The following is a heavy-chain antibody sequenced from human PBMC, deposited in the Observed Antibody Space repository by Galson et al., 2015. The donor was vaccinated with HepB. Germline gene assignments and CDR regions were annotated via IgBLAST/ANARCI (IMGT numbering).Heavy chain of an antibody. D-gene: IGHD3-22*01. Sequence: SLRLSCAASGFTFSDYSMNWVRQAPGKGLEWVSYISSSRRTIYYADSVKGRFTISRDSAKNSLYLQMNSLRAEDTAVYYCARGPPYYDSSGRSSFDYWGQGTLVTVSS. V-gene: IGHV3-48*01. CDR1: GFTFSDYS. CDR2: ISSSRRTI. J-gene: IGHJ4*02. CDR3: ARGPPYYDSSGRSSFDY.